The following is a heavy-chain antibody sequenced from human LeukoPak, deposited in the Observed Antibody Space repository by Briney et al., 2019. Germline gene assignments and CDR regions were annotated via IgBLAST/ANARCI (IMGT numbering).Heavy chain of an antibody. CDR2: IYTSGST. V-gene: IGHV4-61*02. Sequence: SETLSLTCTVSGGSISSGSYYWSWIRQPAGKGLECIGRIYTSGSTNYNPSLKSRVTISVDTSKNQFSLKLSSVTAADTAVYYCARFGDYGSGSYYRLKGMDVWGQGTTVTVSS. J-gene: IGHJ6*02. CDR1: GGSISSGSYY. CDR3: ARFGDYGSGSYYRLKGMDV. D-gene: IGHD3-10*01.